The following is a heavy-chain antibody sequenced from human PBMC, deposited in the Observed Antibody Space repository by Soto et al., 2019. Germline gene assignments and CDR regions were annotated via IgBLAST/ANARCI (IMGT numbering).Heavy chain of an antibody. CDR3: ARVRSGWYDY. V-gene: IGHV4-59*01. CDR2: IYYSGST. CDR1: GGSISSYY. Sequence: SETLSLTCTVPGGSISSYYWSWIRQPPGKGLEWIGYIYYSGSTNYNPSLKSRVTISVDTSKNQFSLKLSSVTAADTAVYYCARVRSGWYDYWGQGTLVTVSS. J-gene: IGHJ4*02. D-gene: IGHD6-19*01.